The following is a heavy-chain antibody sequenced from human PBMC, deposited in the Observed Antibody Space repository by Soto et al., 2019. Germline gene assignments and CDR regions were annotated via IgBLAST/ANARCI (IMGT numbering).Heavy chain of an antibody. D-gene: IGHD2-15*01. J-gene: IGHJ4*02. V-gene: IGHV3-23*01. CDR2: ISGSGGFT. CDR1: GFTSSSYA. CDR3: AKAGGACSGGTCYSGQGDY. Sequence: EVQLLESGGGLVQPGGSLRLSCTASGFTSSSYAMSWVRQAPGKGLEWVSGISGSGGFTYYGDSVKGRFTISRDNSKNTVLTQRNNLRAEDTAVYYCAKAGGACSGGTCYSGQGDYWGQGTLVTVSS.